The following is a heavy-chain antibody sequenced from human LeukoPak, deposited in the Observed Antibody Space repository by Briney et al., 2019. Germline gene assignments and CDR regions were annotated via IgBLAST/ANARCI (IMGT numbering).Heavy chain of an antibody. V-gene: IGHV4-59*01. J-gene: IGHJ4*02. Sequence: SGPTLVKPSETLSLTCTVSGGSISSYYWSWIRQPPGKGLEWIGYIYYSGSTNYNPSLKSRVTISVDTSKNQFSLKLSSVTAADTAVYYCARGSDTMVRGVINYFDYWGQGTLVTVSS. D-gene: IGHD3-10*01. CDR3: ARGSDTMVRGVINYFDY. CDR2: IYYSGST. CDR1: GGSISSYY.